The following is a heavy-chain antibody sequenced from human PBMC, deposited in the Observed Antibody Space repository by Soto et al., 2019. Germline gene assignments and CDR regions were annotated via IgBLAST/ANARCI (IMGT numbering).Heavy chain of an antibody. CDR2: IWYDGSNK. D-gene: IGHD5-18*01. CDR3: ARSPAGYSYGYGADC. Sequence: PWGSLRLSCSASVFTFSTYGMHWVRQAPGKGLEWVAVIWYDGSNKYYVDSVKGRFTISRDNSKNTLYLQMNSLRAEDTAVYYCARSPAGYSYGYGADCWGQGTLVTVSS. J-gene: IGHJ4*02. V-gene: IGHV3-33*01. CDR1: VFTFSTYG.